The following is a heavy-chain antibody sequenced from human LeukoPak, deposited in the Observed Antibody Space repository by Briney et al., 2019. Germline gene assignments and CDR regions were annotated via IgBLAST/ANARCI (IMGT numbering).Heavy chain of an antibody. J-gene: IGHJ4*02. Sequence: SETLSLTCTVSGASISSGYWSWTRQPPGKGLEWIGYIHHSGTTNYSPSLKSRVTISVDMFKNQFFLNLTSVTAADTAVYYCARGRLGATYWGQGTLVTVSS. CDR3: ARGRLGATY. CDR2: IHHSGTT. D-gene: IGHD1-26*01. V-gene: IGHV4-59*01. CDR1: GASISSGY.